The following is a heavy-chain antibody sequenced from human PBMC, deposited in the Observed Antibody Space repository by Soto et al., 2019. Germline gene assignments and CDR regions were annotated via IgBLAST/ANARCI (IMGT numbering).Heavy chain of an antibody. CDR1: GYTFTSYD. CDR3: ASLSSSWYWVPFDY. J-gene: IGHJ4*01. D-gene: IGHD6-13*01. CDR2: IIPIFGTA. Sequence: EASVKVSCKASGYTFTSYDINWVRQATGQGLEWMGGIIPIFGTANYAQKFQGRVTITADESTSTAYMELSSLRSEDTAVYYCASLSSSWYWVPFDYWG. V-gene: IGHV1-69*13.